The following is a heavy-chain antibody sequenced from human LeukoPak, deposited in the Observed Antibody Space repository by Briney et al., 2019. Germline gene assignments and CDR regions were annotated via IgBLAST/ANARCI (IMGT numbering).Heavy chain of an antibody. D-gene: IGHD2-8*01. CDR3: ARDWDNGRAERPA. CDR1: GFTVSGNY. J-gene: IGHJ5*02. V-gene: IGHV3-53*01. Sequence: GTSLRLSCAASGFTVSGNYMSWVRQAPGKGLECVAVIFSGGDTYYADSVKGRFTISRDKSMNTLYLQMNSLRAEDTAVYYCARDWDNGRAERPAWGQGTLVTVSS. CDR2: IFSGGDT.